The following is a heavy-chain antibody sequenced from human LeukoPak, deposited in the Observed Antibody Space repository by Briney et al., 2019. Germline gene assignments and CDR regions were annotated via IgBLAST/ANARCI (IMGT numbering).Heavy chain of an antibody. D-gene: IGHD3-3*01. Sequence: PSETLSLTCAVYGGSFSGYYWNWIRQPPGKGLEWVGEINHSGGTNYNPSLKSRLTISVNTSKNQVSLKLSSVTAADTAVYYCARLGLVLGIWSGLDYWGQGTLVTVSS. J-gene: IGHJ4*02. V-gene: IGHV4-34*01. CDR1: GGSFSGYY. CDR3: ARLGLVLGIWSGLDY. CDR2: INHSGGT.